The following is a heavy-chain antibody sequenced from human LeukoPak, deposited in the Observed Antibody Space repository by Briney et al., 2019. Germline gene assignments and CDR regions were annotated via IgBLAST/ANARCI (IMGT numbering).Heavy chain of an antibody. CDR3: ARDGYSSSHYYYYYGMDV. V-gene: IGHV3-30*19. CDR1: GFTFSSFG. D-gene: IGHD6-6*01. J-gene: IGHJ6*02. CDR2: ISYDGSNK. Sequence: PGMSLRLSCAASGFTFSSFGFHWVRQAPGKGLEWVAVISYDGSNKYYADSVKGRFTISRDNSKNTLYLQMNSLRAEDTAVYYCARDGYSSSHYYYYYGMDVWGQGTTVTVSS.